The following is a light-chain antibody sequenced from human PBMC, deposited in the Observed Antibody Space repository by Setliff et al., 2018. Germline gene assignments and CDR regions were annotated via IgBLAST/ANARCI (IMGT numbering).Light chain of an antibody. J-gene: IGKJ4*01. CDR1: QSVSSN. CDR3: QQYNDRPLT. CDR2: GAS. V-gene: IGKV3-15*01. Sequence: EIVMTQSPATLSLSPGERGTLSCRASQSVSSNLAWYQQKPGQAPRPLIYGASTRATGIPTRISGSGSGTEFTLTISSLQSEDFAVYYCQQYNDRPLTFGGGTKVDIK.